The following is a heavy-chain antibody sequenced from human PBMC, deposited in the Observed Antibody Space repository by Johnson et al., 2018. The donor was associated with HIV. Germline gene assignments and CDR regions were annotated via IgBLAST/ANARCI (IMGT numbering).Heavy chain of an antibody. V-gene: IGHV3-66*01. CDR1: GFTVSSNY. Sequence: MLLVESGGGLVQPGGSLRLSCAASGFTVSSNYMNWVRQAPGKGLEWVSVIYSGGSTYYADSVKGRFPISRDNSKNTLYLQMNSLRAEDTAVYYCARVVGYKYGSAGDNDAFDIWGQGTMVTVSS. J-gene: IGHJ3*02. D-gene: IGHD5-18*01. CDR3: ARVVGYKYGSAGDNDAFDI. CDR2: IYSGGST.